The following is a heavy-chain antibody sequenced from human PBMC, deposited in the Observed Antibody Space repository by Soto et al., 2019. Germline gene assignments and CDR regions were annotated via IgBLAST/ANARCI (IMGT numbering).Heavy chain of an antibody. CDR2: INQDGDDK. CDR3: ARQHSGSYYFDY. V-gene: IGHV3-7*05. D-gene: IGHD1-26*01. J-gene: IGHJ4*02. Sequence: GGSLRLSCVASGLTFSSYTMIWVRQAPGKGLEWVSNINQDGDDKYYADSVKGRFSISRDNPKNSLYLQINSLRAEDTAVYYCARQHSGSYYFDYWGQGTPVTVSS. CDR1: GLTFSSYT.